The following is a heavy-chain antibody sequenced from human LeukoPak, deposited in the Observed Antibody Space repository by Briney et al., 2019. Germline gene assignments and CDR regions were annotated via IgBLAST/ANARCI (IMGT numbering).Heavy chain of an antibody. CDR3: ARHYGP. CDR1: GGSFSGHY. V-gene: IGHV4-34*01. D-gene: IGHD3-16*01. J-gene: IGHJ5*02. Sequence: SETLSLTCAVYGGSFSGHYWSWIRQPPGKGLEWIGEINHSGSTNYNPSLKSRVTISVDTSKDQFSLKLNSVTAADTAVYYCARHYGPWGQGTLVTVSS. CDR2: INHSGST.